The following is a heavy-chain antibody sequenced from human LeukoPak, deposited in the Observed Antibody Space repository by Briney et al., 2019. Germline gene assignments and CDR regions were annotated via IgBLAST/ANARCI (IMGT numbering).Heavy chain of an antibody. D-gene: IGHD5-24*01. CDR3: ARDISMVGDGSNFAY. J-gene: IGHJ4*02. Sequence: GGSLRLSCAASGFTFSSHSMNWVRQAPGKGLVWVSRINSDVRSRSYADFVQGRFTISRDNAKNTLYLQMNSLRAEDTAVYYCARDISMVGDGSNFAYWGQGTLVTVSA. CDR1: GFTFSSHS. V-gene: IGHV3-74*01. CDR2: INSDVRSR.